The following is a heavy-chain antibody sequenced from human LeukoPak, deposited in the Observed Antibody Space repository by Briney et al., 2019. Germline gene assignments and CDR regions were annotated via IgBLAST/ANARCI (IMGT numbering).Heavy chain of an antibody. Sequence: GGSLRLSCAASGFTFSSYSMNWVRQAPGKGLEWVSSISSSSSYIYYADSVKGRFAISRDNAKNSLYLQMNSLRAEDTAVYYCARDSTYYYDSSGKPHGPPPDYWGQGTLVTVSS. CDR1: GFTFSSYS. CDR2: ISSSSSYI. V-gene: IGHV3-21*01. J-gene: IGHJ4*02. CDR3: ARDSTYYYDSSGKPHGPPPDY. D-gene: IGHD3-22*01.